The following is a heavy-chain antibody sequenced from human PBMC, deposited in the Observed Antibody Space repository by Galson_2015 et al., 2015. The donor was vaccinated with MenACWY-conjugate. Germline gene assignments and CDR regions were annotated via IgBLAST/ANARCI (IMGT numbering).Heavy chain of an antibody. Sequence: SLRHSCAASGFTFSSYSMNWVRQAPGKGLEWVSSISSSSSYIYYADSVKGRFTISRDNAKNSLYLQMNSLRAEDTAVYYCARDYFLVGPSDIFYYYYGMDVWGQGTTVTVSS. CDR2: ISSSSSYI. D-gene: IGHD5-12*01. CDR1: GFTFSSYS. J-gene: IGHJ6*02. CDR3: ARDYFLVGPSDIFYYYYGMDV. V-gene: IGHV3-21*01.